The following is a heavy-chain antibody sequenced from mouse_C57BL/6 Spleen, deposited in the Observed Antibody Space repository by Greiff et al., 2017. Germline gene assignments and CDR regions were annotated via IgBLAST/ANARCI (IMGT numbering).Heavy chain of an antibody. CDR2: ISSGGSYT. V-gene: IGHV5-6*01. Sequence: EVKLMESGGDLVKPGGSLKLSCAASGFTFSSYGMSWVRQTPDKRLEWVANISSGGSYTYYPDSVKGRFTISSDKAKNTLYLQRSSLKYEDTAMYYCARHPYYGSSNWYFDVWGTGTTVTVSS. J-gene: IGHJ1*03. D-gene: IGHD1-1*01. CDR1: GFTFSSYG. CDR3: ARHPYYGSSNWYFDV.